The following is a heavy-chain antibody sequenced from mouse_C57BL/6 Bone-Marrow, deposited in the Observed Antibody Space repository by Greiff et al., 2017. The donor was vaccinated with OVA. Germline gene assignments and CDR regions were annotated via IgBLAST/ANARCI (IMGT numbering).Heavy chain of an antibody. D-gene: IGHD1-1*01. Sequence: EVQLQQSVAELVRPGASVKLSCTASGFNIQNTYMHWVKQRPEQGLEWIGRIDPANGNTKYAPKFPGKATITADTSSNTAYLQRSSLTSEDTAIYYCAVITTVVATNCDYWGQGTTLTVSS. V-gene: IGHV14-3*01. CDR1: GFNIQNTY. CDR2: IDPANGNT. J-gene: IGHJ2*01. CDR3: AVITTVVATNCDY.